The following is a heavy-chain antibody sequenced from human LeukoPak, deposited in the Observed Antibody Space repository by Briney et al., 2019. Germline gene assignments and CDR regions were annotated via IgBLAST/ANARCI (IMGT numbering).Heavy chain of an antibody. D-gene: IGHD2-15*01. CDR1: GYTFTSYA. CDR3: ARAQEDCSGGSCYWFDP. V-gene: IGHV1-3*01. CDR2: INAGNGNT. Sequence: ASVKVSCKASGYTFTSYAMHWVRQAPGQRLEWMGWINAGNGNTKYSQKSQGRVTITRDTSASTAYMELSSLRSEDTAVYYCARAQEDCSGGSCYWFDPWGQGTLVTVSS. J-gene: IGHJ5*02.